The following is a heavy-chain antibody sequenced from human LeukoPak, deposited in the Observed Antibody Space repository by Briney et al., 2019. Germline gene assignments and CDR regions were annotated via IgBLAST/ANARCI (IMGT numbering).Heavy chain of an antibody. J-gene: IGHJ4*02. Sequence: GGSLRLSCAASGFTFSSYWMSWVRQAPGKGLEWVAFIRYDGSNKYYADSVKGRFTISRDNSKNTLYLQMNSLRAEDTAVYYCAKDFEGYFDYWGQGTLVTASS. CDR3: AKDFEGYFDY. D-gene: IGHD3-9*01. CDR2: IRYDGSNK. V-gene: IGHV3-30*02. CDR1: GFTFSSYW.